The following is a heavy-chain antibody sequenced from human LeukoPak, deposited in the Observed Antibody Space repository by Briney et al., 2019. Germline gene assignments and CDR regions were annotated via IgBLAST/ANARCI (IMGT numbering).Heavy chain of an antibody. CDR2: INHSGST. CDR3: ARSILSLYYYYGKDV. V-gene: IGHV4-34*01. D-gene: IGHD3-10*01. Sequence: SETLSLTCAVYGGSFSGYYWSWIRQPPGKGLEWIGEINHSGSTNYNPSLKSRVTISVDTSKNQFSLKLSSVTAADTAVYYCARSILSLYYYYGKDVWGQGTTVTVSS. CDR1: GGSFSGYY. J-gene: IGHJ6*02.